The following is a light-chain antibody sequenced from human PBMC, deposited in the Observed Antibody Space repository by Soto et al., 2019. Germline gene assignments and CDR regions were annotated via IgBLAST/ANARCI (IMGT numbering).Light chain of an antibody. V-gene: IGKV3-20*01. J-gene: IGKJ1*01. CDR3: QQYGRSLT. CDR2: GAS. Sequence: EVVLTQSPGTLSLSPGERATLSCRASKRVSTYLAWYQQKSGQAPRLLIYGASSRASGIPDRLSGSGCGTDSTHTISRVEPEDCSVDFSQQYGRSLTFGQGTTVA. CDR1: KRVSTY.